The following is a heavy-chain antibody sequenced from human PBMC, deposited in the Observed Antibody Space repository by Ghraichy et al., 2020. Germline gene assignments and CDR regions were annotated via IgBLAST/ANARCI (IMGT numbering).Heavy chain of an antibody. V-gene: IGHV4-34*01. CDR3: ARGLGPLVCSSTSCYYPKDPFDY. J-gene: IGHJ4*02. Sequence: SETLSLTCAVYGGSFSGYYWSWIRQPPGKGLEWIGEINHSGSTNYNPSLKSRVTISVDTSKNQFSLKLSSVTAADTAVYYCARGLGPLVCSSTSCYYPKDPFDYWGQGTLVTVSS. CDR1: GGSFSGYY. CDR2: INHSGST. D-gene: IGHD2-2*01.